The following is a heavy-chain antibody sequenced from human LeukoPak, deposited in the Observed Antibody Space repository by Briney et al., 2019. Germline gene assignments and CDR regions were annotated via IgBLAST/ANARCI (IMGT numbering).Heavy chain of an antibody. CDR2: ISGTTSYI. Sequence: GGSLRLSCAASGFTFTSYSMNWVRQAPGKGLEWVSSISGTTSYIYYADPVKGRLTSSRDNGKKSMFLQMNSLRAEDTAVYYCARGFGSLDSANYFGEFDHWGQGTLVTVSS. D-gene: IGHD1-26*01. V-gene: IGHV3-21*01. CDR1: GFTFTSYS. J-gene: IGHJ4*02. CDR3: ARGFGSLDSANYFGEFDH.